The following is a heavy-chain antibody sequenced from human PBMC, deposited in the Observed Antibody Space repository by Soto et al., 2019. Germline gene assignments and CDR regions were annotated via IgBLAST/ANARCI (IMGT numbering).Heavy chain of an antibody. J-gene: IGHJ5*02. Sequence: QVQLVQSGAEVKKPGASVKVSCKASGYTFXSYGISWVRQAPXXXXEWMGWISAYNGNTNYAQKLQGRVTMTTDTSTSTAYMELRSLRSDDTAVYYCAETRIVGASRWFDPWGQGTLVTVSS. CDR2: ISAYNGNT. D-gene: IGHD1-26*01. CDR3: AETRIVGASRWFDP. V-gene: IGHV1-18*04. CDR1: GYTFXSYG.